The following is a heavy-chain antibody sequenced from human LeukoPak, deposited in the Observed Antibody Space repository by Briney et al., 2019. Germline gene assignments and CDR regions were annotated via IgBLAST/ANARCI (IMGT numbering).Heavy chain of an antibody. CDR1: GFTFSRYW. D-gene: IGHD3-22*01. CDR2: IKQDGREK. CDR3: AREVAWPSITMIVVGPYYFDY. J-gene: IGHJ4*02. V-gene: IGHV3-7*01. Sequence: GGSLRLSCAASGFTFSRYWMSWVRQAPGKGLEWVANIKQDGREKYNVYSVKGRFTISRDNAKNSLYLQMNSLRAEDTAVYYCAREVAWPSITMIVVGPYYFDYWGQGTLVTVSS.